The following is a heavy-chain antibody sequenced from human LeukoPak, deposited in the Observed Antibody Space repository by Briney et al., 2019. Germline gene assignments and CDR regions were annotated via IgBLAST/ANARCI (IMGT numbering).Heavy chain of an antibody. CDR2: ISAYNGNT. CDR3: ASGGKHVGYYGIDV. D-gene: IGHD3-16*01. CDR1: GYTFTSYG. Sequence: ASVKVSCKASGYTFTSYGVSWVRQAPGQGLEWMGWISAYNGNTNYAQKLQGRVTMTADTSTSTAYMELRSLRSDDTAVYYCASGGKHVGYYGIDVWGQGTTVTVSS. J-gene: IGHJ6*02. V-gene: IGHV1-18*01.